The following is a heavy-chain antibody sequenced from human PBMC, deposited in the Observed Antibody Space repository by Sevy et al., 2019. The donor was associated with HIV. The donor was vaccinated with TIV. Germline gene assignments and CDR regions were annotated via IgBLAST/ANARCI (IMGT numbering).Heavy chain of an antibody. J-gene: IGHJ4*02. V-gene: IGHV1-24*01. CDR1: GSTLSQMA. Sequence: ASKVSCKVSGSTLSQMAMHWVRQAPGKGLEWMATFDPEDAETIYTQKLQGRVTMTEDTSRDTAYMELSNLRSEDTAVYYCATTKDYYESSGEPFDYWGQGTLVTVSS. CDR3: ATTKDYYESSGEPFDY. CDR2: FDPEDAET. D-gene: IGHD3-22*01.